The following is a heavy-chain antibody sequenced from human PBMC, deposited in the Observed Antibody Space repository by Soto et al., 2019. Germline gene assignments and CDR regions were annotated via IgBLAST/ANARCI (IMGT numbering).Heavy chain of an antibody. V-gene: IGHV3-48*02. J-gene: IGHJ6*02. CDR1: GFTFSSYS. CDR2: ISSSSSTI. D-gene: IGHD3-3*01. CDR3: ARDPYNYDFWSGYYMVHYGMDV. Sequence: EVQLVKSGGGLVQPGGSLRLSCAASGFTFSSYSMNWVRQAPGKGLEWVSYISSSSSTIYYADSVKGRFTISRDNAKNSLYLQMNSLRDEDTAVYYCARDPYNYDFWSGYYMVHYGMDVWGQGTTVTVSS.